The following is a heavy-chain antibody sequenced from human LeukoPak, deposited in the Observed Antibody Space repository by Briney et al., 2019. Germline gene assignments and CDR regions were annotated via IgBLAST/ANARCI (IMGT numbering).Heavy chain of an antibody. J-gene: IGHJ4*02. D-gene: IGHD3-22*01. CDR3: ARGTYYYDSSGYFDY. CDR1: GYTFTGYY. CDR2: INPNSGGT. V-gene: IGHV1-2*06. Sequence: GASVKVSCKASGYTFTGYYMHWVRQAPGQGLEWMGRINPNSGGTNYAQKFQGRVTITRHTSISTAYMELSRLRSDDTAVYYCARGTYYYDSSGYFDYWGQGTLVTVSS.